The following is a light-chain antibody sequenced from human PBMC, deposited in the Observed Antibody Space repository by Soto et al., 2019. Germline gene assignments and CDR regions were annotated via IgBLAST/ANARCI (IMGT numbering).Light chain of an antibody. V-gene: IGLV2-23*01. CDR3: SSYSGSRTVV. CDR1: SSDVGTYNL. CDR2: EGS. Sequence: SALTQPASVSGSPGQSITISCTGTSSDVGTYNLVSWCQQHPGKVPKLMIYEGSKRPSGVSDRFAGSKSGNTASLTISGLQAEDEADYYCSSYSGSRTVVFGGGTQLTVL. J-gene: IGLJ2*01.